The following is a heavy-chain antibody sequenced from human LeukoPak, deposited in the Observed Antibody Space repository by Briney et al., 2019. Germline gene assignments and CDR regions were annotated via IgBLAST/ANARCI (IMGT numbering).Heavy chain of an antibody. CDR3: AAPHEDY. J-gene: IGHJ4*02. Sequence: GGSLRLSCAASEFTLSSYAMSWVRQAPGKGLEWVSGISGGGGTTYYTDSVKGRFTISRDNSKNTLYLQMNSLRAEDTAVYYCAAPHEDYWGQGTLVTVSS. V-gene: IGHV3-23*01. CDR2: ISGGGGTT. CDR1: EFTLSSYA.